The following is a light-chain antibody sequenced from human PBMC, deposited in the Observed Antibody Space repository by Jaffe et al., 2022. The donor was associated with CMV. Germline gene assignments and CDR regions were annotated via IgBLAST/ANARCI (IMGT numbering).Light chain of an antibody. CDR2: KAS. CDR3: QQYNFYPWT. V-gene: IGKV1-5*03. Sequence: DIQMTQSPSTLSASVGDRVTITCRASQTISNWLAWYQQKPGKAPKLLIYKASSLESGVPSRFSGSASGTEFTLTISSLQPDDFATYYCQQYNFYPWTFGQGTEVEI. J-gene: IGKJ1*01. CDR1: QTISNW.